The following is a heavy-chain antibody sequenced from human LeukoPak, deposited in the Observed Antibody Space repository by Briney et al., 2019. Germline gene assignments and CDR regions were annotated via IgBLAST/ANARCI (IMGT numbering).Heavy chain of an antibody. V-gene: IGHV1-69*05. J-gene: IGHJ4*02. Sequence: ASVKVSCKASGGTFSSYAISWVRQAPGQGLEWMGRIIPIFGTANYAQKFQGRVTITTDESTSTAYMELSSLRSEDTAVYYCARGPSTDSSGYYHFDYWGQGTLVTVSS. CDR2: IIPIFGTA. D-gene: IGHD3-22*01. CDR3: ARGPSTDSSGYYHFDY. CDR1: GGTFSSYA.